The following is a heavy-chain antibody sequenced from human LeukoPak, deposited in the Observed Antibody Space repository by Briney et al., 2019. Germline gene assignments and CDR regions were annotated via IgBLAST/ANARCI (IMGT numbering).Heavy chain of an antibody. Sequence: GASVKVSCKASGGTFSSYAISWVRQAPGQGLEWMGGIIPIFGTANYAQKFQGRVTITADESTSTAYMELSSLRSEDTAVYYCASRPGRELSLDAFDIWGQGTMVTVSS. CDR3: ASRPGRELSLDAFDI. CDR2: IIPIFGTA. CDR1: GGTFSSYA. V-gene: IGHV1-69*13. J-gene: IGHJ3*02. D-gene: IGHD3-10*01.